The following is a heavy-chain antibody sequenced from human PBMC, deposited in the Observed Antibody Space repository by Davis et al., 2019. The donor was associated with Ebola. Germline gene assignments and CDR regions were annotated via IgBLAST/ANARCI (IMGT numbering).Heavy chain of an antibody. J-gene: IGHJ6*02. CDR2: MNPNSGNT. Sequence: AASVKVSCKASGYTFTSYDINWVRQATGQGLEWMGRMNPNSGNTGYAQKFQGRITMSRNTSIGTAYMELSSLRSEDTAVYYCARGDNNYLYGYYYYGMDVWGQGTTVTVSS. CDR1: GYTFTSYD. V-gene: IGHV1-8*01. CDR3: ARGDNNYLYGYYYYGMDV. D-gene: IGHD4-11*01.